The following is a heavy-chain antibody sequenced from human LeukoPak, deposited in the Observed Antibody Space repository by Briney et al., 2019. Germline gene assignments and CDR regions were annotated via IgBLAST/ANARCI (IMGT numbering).Heavy chain of an antibody. CDR2: ISWNSGSI. V-gene: IGHV3-9*03. CDR1: GFTFDDYA. D-gene: IGHD1-26*01. CDR3: AKDRRTSDTEPYFDY. Sequence: GGSLRLSCAASGFTFDDYAMHWVRQAPGKGLEWVSGISWNSGSIGYADSVKGRFTISRDNAKNSLYLQMNSLRAEDMALYYCAKDRRTSDTEPYFDYWGQGTLVTVSS. J-gene: IGHJ4*02.